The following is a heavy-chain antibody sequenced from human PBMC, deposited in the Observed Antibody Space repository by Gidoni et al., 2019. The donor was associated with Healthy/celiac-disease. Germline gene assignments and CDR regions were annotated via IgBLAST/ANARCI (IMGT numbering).Heavy chain of an antibody. CDR1: GGSISSSSYY. D-gene: IGHD3-22*01. CDR3: ARHGVVSGYYGPYAFGAFDI. CDR2: IYYSGST. V-gene: IGHV4-39*01. Sequence: QLQLQESGPGLVKPSETLSLTCTVSGGSISSSSYYWGWIRQPPGKGLEWIGSIYYSGSTYYNPSLKSRVTISVDTSKNQFSLKLSSVTAADTAVYYCARHGVVSGYYGPYAFGAFDIWGQGTMVTVSS. J-gene: IGHJ3*02.